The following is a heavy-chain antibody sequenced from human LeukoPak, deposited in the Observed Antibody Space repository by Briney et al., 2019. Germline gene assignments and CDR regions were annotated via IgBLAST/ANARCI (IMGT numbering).Heavy chain of an antibody. CDR3: ARIVFRGSYRFDY. CDR1: GGSVSNTNYY. V-gene: IGHV4-39*02. D-gene: IGHD1-26*01. J-gene: IGHJ4*02. CDR2: IYYSGST. Sequence: PAETLSLTCTVSGGSVSNTNYYWGCIRQPPGKGLEWIGNIYYSGSTYYNPSLKSRVTISVDTSNNHFSLKLSSVTAADTAVYCCARIVFRGSYRFDYWGQGTLLTVSS.